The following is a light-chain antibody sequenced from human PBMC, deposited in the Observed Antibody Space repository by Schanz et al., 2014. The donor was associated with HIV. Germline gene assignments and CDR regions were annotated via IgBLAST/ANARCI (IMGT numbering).Light chain of an antibody. CDR1: QGIGNE. J-gene: IGKJ1*01. CDR3: QQYNSHST. CDR2: AAS. Sequence: DIQMTQSPSSLSASVGDTVTITCRASQGIGNELGWYQQKPGKAPKRLIYAASFLQSEVPSRFIGSGSGTEFTLTISSLQPDDFATYYCQQYNSHSTFGQGTKVAVK. V-gene: IGKV1-17*01.